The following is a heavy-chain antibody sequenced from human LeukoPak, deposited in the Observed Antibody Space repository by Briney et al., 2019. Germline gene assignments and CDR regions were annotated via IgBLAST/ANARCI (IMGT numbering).Heavy chain of an antibody. V-gene: IGHV3-23*01. Sequence: GGSLRLSCAASGFTFSSYAMSWVRQAPGKGLEWVSVIGGSGDNTYYADSVKGRFTISRDNAKNSLYLQMNSLRAEDTALYYCAKDLFSYYGSGSPDYWGQGTLVTVSS. CDR3: AKDLFSYYGSGSPDY. CDR2: IGGSGDNT. J-gene: IGHJ4*02. CDR1: GFTFSSYA. D-gene: IGHD3-10*01.